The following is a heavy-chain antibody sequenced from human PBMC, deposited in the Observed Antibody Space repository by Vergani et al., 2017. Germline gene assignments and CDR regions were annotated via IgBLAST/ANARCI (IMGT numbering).Heavy chain of an antibody. J-gene: IGHJ4*02. CDR3: ARAKRGRLAVGATDS. Sequence: QEQLVQSGPELKKPGASVKVSCKASGYSFNNYAIHWVRQAPGQGLEWMGWINPTTGNPTYARAFTGRFVFSLDTSISTAYLQIGSLKAEATAVYFCARAKRGRLAVGATDSWGQGTLLTVSS. D-gene: IGHD6-19*01. CDR1: GYSFNNYA. V-gene: IGHV7-4-1*01. CDR2: INPTTGNP.